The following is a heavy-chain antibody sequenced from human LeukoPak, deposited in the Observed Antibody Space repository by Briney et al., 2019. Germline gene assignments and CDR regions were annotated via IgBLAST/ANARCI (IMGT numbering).Heavy chain of an antibody. J-gene: IGHJ6*03. CDR2: IKQDGSEK. V-gene: IGHV3-7*01. CDR1: GFTFSSYG. Sequence: GGSLRLSCAASGFTFSSYGMSWVRQAPGKGLEWVANIKQDGSEKYYVDSVKGRFTISRDNAKNSLYLQMNSLRAEDTAVYYCARDRSGLYYYYYMDVWGKGTTVTVSS. CDR3: ARDRSGLYYYYYMDV. D-gene: IGHD3/OR15-3a*01.